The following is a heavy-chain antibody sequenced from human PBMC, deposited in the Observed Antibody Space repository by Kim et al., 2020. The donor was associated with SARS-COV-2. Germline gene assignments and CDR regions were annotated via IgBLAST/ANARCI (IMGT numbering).Heavy chain of an antibody. V-gene: IGHV4-39*01. J-gene: IGHJ5*02. Sequence: SETLSLTCTVSGGSISSNTYYWGWIRQPPGKGLEWIGSLYNSGKIYYNPSLKSRVTISIDTSKNQFSLKLSSVTAADTAVYYCARPHDSRPDWFDPWGQGKLVTVSS. CDR2: LYNSGKI. CDR1: GGSISSNTYY. D-gene: IGHD3-22*01. CDR3: ARPHDSRPDWFDP.